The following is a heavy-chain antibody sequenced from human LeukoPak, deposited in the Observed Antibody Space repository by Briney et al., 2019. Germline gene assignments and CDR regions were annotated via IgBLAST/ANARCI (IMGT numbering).Heavy chain of an antibody. CDR3: ARQTATYDLDY. D-gene: IGHD3-3*01. Sequence: GGSLRLSCAVSGFTFTNAWMSWVRQAPGKGLEWVGVIWHDGSKKYYGDSVKGRFTISRDNSKNTLFLQMSSLRVEDTAVYYCARQTATYDLDYWGQGTLVTVSS. J-gene: IGHJ4*02. CDR1: GFTFTNAW. CDR2: IWHDGSKK. V-gene: IGHV3-33*08.